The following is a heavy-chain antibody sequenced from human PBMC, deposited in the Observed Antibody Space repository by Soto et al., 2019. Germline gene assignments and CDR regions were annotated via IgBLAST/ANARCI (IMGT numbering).Heavy chain of an antibody. Sequence: QVQLEESGPGLVRPSQTLYLTCTVFGGSISDGDYYWSWVRQPPGKGLEFIGYIYYSGSTSYNPSLQSRLKMSVDRSKNQFALNLNSMTPADTATYYCARVVGRYYYGMDVWGQGTTVTVSS. J-gene: IGHJ6*02. CDR3: ARVVGRYYYGMDV. CDR1: GGSISDGDYY. CDR2: IYYSGST. V-gene: IGHV4-30-4*01.